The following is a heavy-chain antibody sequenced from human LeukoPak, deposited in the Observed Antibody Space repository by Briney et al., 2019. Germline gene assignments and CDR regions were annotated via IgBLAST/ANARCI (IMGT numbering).Heavy chain of an antibody. CDR1: GFTFSSYA. V-gene: IGHV3-23*01. CDR2: ISGSGGST. J-gene: IGHJ1*01. D-gene: IGHD3-22*01. CDR3: AKGGPYYYDGSGYYYEAEYFQH. Sequence: GESLKISCAASGFTFSSYAMSWVRQAPGKGLEWVSAISGSGGSTYYADSVKGRFTISRDNSKNTLYLQMNSLRAEDTAVYYCAKGGPYYYDGSGYYYEAEYFQHWGQGALVTVSS.